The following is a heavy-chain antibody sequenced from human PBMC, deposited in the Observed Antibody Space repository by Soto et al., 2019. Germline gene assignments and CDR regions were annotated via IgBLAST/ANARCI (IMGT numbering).Heavy chain of an antibody. CDR2: IYYTGST. J-gene: IGHJ6*02. Sequence: SETLSLTCTVSDGSISSTNYYWGWIRQPPGKGLEWIGSIYYTGSTYYNPSLKSRVTISVDTSKNQFSLKLSSVTAADTAVYYCARRSPGGLPVSYYYGMDVGGPGTTVTSP. V-gene: IGHV4-39*01. CDR1: DGSISSTNYY. D-gene: IGHD4-17*01. CDR3: ARRSPGGLPVSYYYGMDV.